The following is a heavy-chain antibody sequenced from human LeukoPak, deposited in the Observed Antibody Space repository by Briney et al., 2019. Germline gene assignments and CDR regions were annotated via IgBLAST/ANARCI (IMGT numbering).Heavy chain of an antibody. V-gene: IGHV3-20*01. CDR2: INWNGGST. D-gene: IGHD4-11*01. CDR1: GFTFDDYG. J-gene: IGHJ6*02. CDR3: ARLQYSSPPYYYYGMDV. Sequence: GGSLRLSCAASGFTFDDYGMSWVRQAPGKGLEWVSGINWNGGSTGYADSVKGRFTISRDNAKNSLYLQMNSLRAEDTALYHCARLQYSSPPYYYYGMDVWGQGTTVTVSS.